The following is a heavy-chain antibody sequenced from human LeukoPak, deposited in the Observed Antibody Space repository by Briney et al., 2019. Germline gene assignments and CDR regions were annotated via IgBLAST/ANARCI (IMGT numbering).Heavy chain of an antibody. V-gene: IGHV1-8*01. CDR2: MNPNSGNT. J-gene: IGHJ4*02. CDR3: ASGPIMTTVTNGSDY. CDR1: GYTFTSYD. Sequence: VASVKVSCKASGYTFTSYDINWVRQATGQGLEWMGWMNPNSGNTGYAQKFQGRVTMTRNTSISTAYMELSSLRSEDTAVYYCASGPIMTTVTNGSDYWGQGTLVTVSS. D-gene: IGHD4-17*01.